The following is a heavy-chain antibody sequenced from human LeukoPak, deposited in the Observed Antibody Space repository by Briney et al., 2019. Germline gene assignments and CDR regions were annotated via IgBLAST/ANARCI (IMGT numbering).Heavy chain of an antibody. V-gene: IGHV4-34*01. CDR1: GGSFSGYY. Sequence: SETLSLTCAVYGGSFSGYYRSWIRQPPGKGLEWIGEINHSGSTNYNPSLKSRVTISVDTSKNQFSLKLSSVTAADTAVYYCARGPSDGYNSSFDYWGQGTLGTVSS. D-gene: IGHD5-24*01. J-gene: IGHJ4*02. CDR3: ARGPSDGYNSSFDY. CDR2: INHSGST.